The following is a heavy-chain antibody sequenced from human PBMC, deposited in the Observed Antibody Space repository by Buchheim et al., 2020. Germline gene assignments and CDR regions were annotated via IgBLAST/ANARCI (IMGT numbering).Heavy chain of an antibody. CDR2: IYYSGST. Sequence: QVQLQESGPGLVKPSETLSLTCIVSGGSISSTNYYWGWIRQPPGKGLEWIGSIYYSGSTSYNPSLKSRVTISVDTSKNQFSLRLSSVTAADTAVYYCARTTVLIRPNDYWGQGTL. CDR3: ARTTVLIRPNDY. J-gene: IGHJ4*02. V-gene: IGHV4-39*01. CDR1: GGSISSTNYY. D-gene: IGHD4-17*01.